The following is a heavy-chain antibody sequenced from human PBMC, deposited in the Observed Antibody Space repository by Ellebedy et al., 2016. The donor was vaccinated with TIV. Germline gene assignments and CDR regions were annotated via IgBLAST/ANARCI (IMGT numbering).Heavy chain of an antibody. CDR3: TRGKARTGYQYGMDL. J-gene: IGHJ6*02. D-gene: IGHD6-13*01. V-gene: IGHV3-23*01. CDR2: ISGSGDST. CDR1: GFTFSSYA. Sequence: GESLKISCAASGFTFSSYAMSWVRQAPGKGLVWVSAISGSGDSTYYADSVKGRFTISRDNSKNTVFLQMNSLRAEDTAVYFCTRGKARTGYQYGMDLWGQGTTVAVSS.